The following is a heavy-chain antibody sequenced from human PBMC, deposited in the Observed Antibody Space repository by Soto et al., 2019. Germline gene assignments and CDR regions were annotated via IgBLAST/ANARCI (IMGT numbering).Heavy chain of an antibody. CDR2: IHYSGST. J-gene: IGHJ5*02. CDR1: GGSIISTISY. CDR3: SSXHYGSEGYYLAAYWFDP. V-gene: IGHV4-39*01. Sequence: PSETLSLTCTVSGGSIISTISYWGWIRQPPGKGLEWIGSIHYSGSTYSNPSLKSRVTISADKSKNQFSLKLSSVTATDTAVYYVSSXHYGSEGYYLAAYWFDPWGQGTLVTVSS. D-gene: IGHD3-10*01.